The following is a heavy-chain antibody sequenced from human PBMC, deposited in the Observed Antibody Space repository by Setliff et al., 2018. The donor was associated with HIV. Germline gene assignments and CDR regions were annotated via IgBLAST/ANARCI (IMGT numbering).Heavy chain of an antibody. Sequence: ASVKVSCKASGYTFTGYYMHWVRQAPGQGLEWMGWINPNSGGTNYAQKFQGWVTITRDTSISTAYMELSRLRSDDTAVYYCARESFGSYYGSGSYNSPSPYYYYGMDVWGQGTTVTVSS. V-gene: IGHV1-2*04. D-gene: IGHD3-10*01. CDR2: INPNSGGT. CDR1: GYTFTGYY. J-gene: IGHJ6*02. CDR3: ARESFGSYYGSGSYNSPSPYYYYGMDV.